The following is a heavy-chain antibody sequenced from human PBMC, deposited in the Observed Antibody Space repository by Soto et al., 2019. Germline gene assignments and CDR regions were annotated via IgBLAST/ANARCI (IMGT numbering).Heavy chain of an antibody. CDR1: GGSMSNNY. V-gene: IGHV4-59*01. CDR3: SRSLTVTRFDQ. Sequence: QVHLQESGPGLVKTSETLSLFCNVSGGSMSNNYRIWIRQAPGKGLEWIGYVFYTGSTNYNPSLKSRVTISVDTSKKYFSLRLRSVTAADTAVYYCSRSLTVTRFDQWGQGTRVIVS. CDR2: VFYTGST. D-gene: IGHD4-17*01. J-gene: IGHJ4*02.